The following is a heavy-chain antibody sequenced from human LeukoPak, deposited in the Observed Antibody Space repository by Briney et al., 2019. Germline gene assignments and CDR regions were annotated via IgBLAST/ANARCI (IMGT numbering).Heavy chain of an antibody. CDR3: ARDDAGSRDGYNAPNDY. CDR2: ISSSSSYI. Sequence: GGSLRLSCAASGFTFSSYSMNWVRQAPGKGLEWVSSISSSSSYIYYADSVKGQFTISRDNAKNSLYLQMNSLRAEDTAVYYCARDDAGSRDGYNAPNDYWGQGTLVTVSS. D-gene: IGHD5-24*01. V-gene: IGHV3-21*01. J-gene: IGHJ4*02. CDR1: GFTFSSYS.